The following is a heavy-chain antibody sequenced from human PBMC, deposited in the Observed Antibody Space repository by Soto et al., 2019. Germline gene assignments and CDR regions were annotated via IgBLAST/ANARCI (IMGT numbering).Heavy chain of an antibody. V-gene: IGHV3-33*01. J-gene: IGHJ4*02. CDR2: IWYDGSNK. Sequence: PGGSLRLSCAASGFTFSSYGMHWVRQAPGKGLEWVAVIWYDGSNKYYADSVKGRFTISRDNSKNTLYLQMNSLRAEDTAVYHCARDAHYYDSSGYPDYWGQGTLVTVSS. CDR1: GFTFSSYG. CDR3: ARDAHYYDSSGYPDY. D-gene: IGHD3-22*01.